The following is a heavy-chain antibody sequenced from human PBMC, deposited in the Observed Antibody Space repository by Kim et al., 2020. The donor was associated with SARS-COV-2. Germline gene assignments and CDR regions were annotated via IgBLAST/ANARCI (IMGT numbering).Heavy chain of an antibody. CDR3: AKGAMVRGVDHDY. V-gene: IGHV3-30*02. J-gene: IGHJ4*02. Sequence: YADSVKGRFTIYRENSKNTLCLQMNGLRAEDTAIYYCAKGAMVRGVDHDYWGQGTLVTVSS. D-gene: IGHD3-10*01.